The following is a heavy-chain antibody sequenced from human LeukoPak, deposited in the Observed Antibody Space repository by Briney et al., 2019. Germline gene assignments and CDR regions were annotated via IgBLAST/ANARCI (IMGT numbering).Heavy chain of an antibody. J-gene: IGHJ3*02. CDR3: ARDESNLYSTTYAFNI. CDR1: GGSISSYY. D-gene: IGHD6-13*01. V-gene: IGHV4-59*01. Sequence: SETLSLTYSVPGGSISSYYWSWLRHPPGKGLEWIGYIYYSGSTNYNPSLKSRVTISLDTSKNQFSLKLSSVSAADTAVYYCARDESNLYSTTYAFNIWGQGTMVTVSS. CDR2: IYYSGST.